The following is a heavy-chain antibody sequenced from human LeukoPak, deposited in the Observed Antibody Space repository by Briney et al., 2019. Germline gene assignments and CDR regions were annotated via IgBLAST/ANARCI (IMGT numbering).Heavy chain of an antibody. CDR2: IKSDGST. CDR1: GFTFSTYW. V-gene: IGHV3-74*01. CDR3: ARAPSEIGGYYPEYFRH. J-gene: IGHJ1*01. D-gene: IGHD3-3*01. Sequence: GGSLRLSCAASGFTFSTYWMHWVRHAPGKGLVLVSRIKSDGSTNYADSVKGRFTISRDNAKNTLSLQMNSLRPEDTGVYYCARAPSEIGGYYPEYFRHWGQGTLVTVSS.